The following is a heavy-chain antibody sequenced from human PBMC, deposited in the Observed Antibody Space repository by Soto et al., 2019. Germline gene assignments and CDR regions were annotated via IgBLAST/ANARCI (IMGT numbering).Heavy chain of an antibody. J-gene: IGHJ4*02. Sequence: PSETLSLTCAVSGYSISSSNWWGWIRQPPGKGLEGIGYIYYSGTTYYNPSLKSRVTISVDTSKNQFSLKLSSVTAADTAVYYCARLRGYSGYGNFDYWGQGTLVTVSS. CDR3: ARLRGYSGYGNFDY. CDR1: GYSISSSNW. CDR2: IYYSGTT. V-gene: IGHV4-28*01. D-gene: IGHD5-12*01.